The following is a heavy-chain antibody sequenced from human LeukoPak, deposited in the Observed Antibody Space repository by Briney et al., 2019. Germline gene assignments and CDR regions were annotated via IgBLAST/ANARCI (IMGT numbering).Heavy chain of an antibody. Sequence: GGSLGLSCAASGFTFSGYYMSWIRQAPGKGLEWVSSISSSSSYIYYADSVKGRFTISRDNAKNSLYLQMNSLRAEDTAVYYCARSSSSGWYPSWFDPWGQGTLVTVSS. D-gene: IGHD6-19*01. CDR1: GFTFSGYY. V-gene: IGHV3-21*01. J-gene: IGHJ5*02. CDR3: ARSSSSGWYPSWFDP. CDR2: ISSSSSYI.